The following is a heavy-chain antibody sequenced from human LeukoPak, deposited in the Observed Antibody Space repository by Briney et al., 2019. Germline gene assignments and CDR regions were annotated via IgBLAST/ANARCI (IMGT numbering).Heavy chain of an antibody. CDR1: GFTFSCYS. Sequence: GGSLRLSCAASGFTFSCYSMNWVRQAPGKGLEWVSYISSSSSTIYYADSVKGRFTISRDNAKNSLYLQMNSLRAEDTAVYYCARVTYDFWSSPTYYMDVWGRGTTVTVSS. V-gene: IGHV3-48*01. J-gene: IGHJ6*03. CDR3: ARVTYDFWSSPTYYMDV. D-gene: IGHD3-3*01. CDR2: ISSSSSTI.